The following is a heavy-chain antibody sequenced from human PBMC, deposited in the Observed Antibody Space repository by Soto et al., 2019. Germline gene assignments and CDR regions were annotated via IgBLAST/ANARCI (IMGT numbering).Heavy chain of an antibody. CDR3: AGPLAYLGGDCYTLRYYFDY. D-gene: IGHD2-21*02. CDR2: ISAYNGNT. CDR1: GYTFTSYG. Sequence: GASVKVSCKASGYTFTSYGISWVRQAPGQGLEWMGWISAYNGNTNYAQKLQGRVTMTTDTSTSTAYMELRSLRSDDTAVKYCAGPLAYLGGDCYTLRYYFDYWGQETLVTVSS. V-gene: IGHV1-18*01. J-gene: IGHJ4*02.